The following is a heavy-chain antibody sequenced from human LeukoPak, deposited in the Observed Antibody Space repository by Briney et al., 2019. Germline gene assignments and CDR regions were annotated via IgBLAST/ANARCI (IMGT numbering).Heavy chain of an antibody. CDR1: GASISSSTYY. J-gene: IGHJ4*02. CDR2: IYSSGIT. V-gene: IGHV4-39*01. CDR3: AGRPAGY. Sequence: SETLSLTCTVSGASISSSTYYWGWSRQPPGKGLGWIGCIYSSGITYCNPSLKSRVTIFADTSKNQVSLQLSSVTAADTAVYYCAGRPAGYWGQGTLVTVSS.